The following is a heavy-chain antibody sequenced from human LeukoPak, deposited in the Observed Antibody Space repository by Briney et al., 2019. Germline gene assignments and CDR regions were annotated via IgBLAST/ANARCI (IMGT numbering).Heavy chain of an antibody. CDR3: ARIVASSGGWYNFDY. D-gene: IGHD6-19*01. Sequence: GGSLGLSCAASGFTVSSNYMSWVRQAPGKGLEWVSVIYSSGNIVYADSVKGRFTISRDNSKNTVYLQMNSLRVEDTAVYYCARIVASSGGWYNFDYWGQGALVTVSS. J-gene: IGHJ4*02. V-gene: IGHV3-53*01. CDR2: IYSSGNI. CDR1: GFTVSSNY.